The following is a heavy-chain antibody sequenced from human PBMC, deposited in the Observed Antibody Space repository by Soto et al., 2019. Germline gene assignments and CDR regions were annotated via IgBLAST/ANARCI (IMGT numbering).Heavy chain of an antibody. V-gene: IGHV1-2*02. Sequence: ASVKVSCKASGYTFTDHYIHWVRQAPGQGLEWKGWINPDSGATNFAQNFQGRVTMTRDTSISTAYMELTRLRSDDTAVYYCASSYYHSSGYFNWFDPWGQGTLVTVSS. J-gene: IGHJ5*02. CDR3: ASSYYHSSGYFNWFDP. CDR2: INPDSGAT. CDR1: GYTFTDHY. D-gene: IGHD5-12*01.